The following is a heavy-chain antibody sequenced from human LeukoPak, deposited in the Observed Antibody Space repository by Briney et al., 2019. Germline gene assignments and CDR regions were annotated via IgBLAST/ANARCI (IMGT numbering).Heavy chain of an antibody. J-gene: IGHJ4*02. D-gene: IGHD3-22*01. CDR3: ARVKGYDSSGFDY. CDR2: IYSSGGT. Sequence: SETLSLTCTVSGGSISSYFWSWIRQPAGKALEWIGRIYSSGGTDYNPSLKSRVTMSVDTSKNQFSLKLSAVTAADTAVYYCARVKGYDSSGFDYWGQGTLVTVSS. CDR1: GGSISSYF. V-gene: IGHV4-4*07.